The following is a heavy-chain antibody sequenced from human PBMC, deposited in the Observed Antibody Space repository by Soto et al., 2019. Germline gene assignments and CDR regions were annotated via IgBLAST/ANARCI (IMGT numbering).Heavy chain of an antibody. Sequence: PGESLKISCATSGFTFSNFDMHWVRQVPGKGLEWVSAIGAARDPYYLGSVKGRFTISRENAKNSVYLQMNDLRAGDSAVYYCARAYTGRLPRRADYYYAMDVWGQGTTVTSP. D-gene: IGHD2-2*02. CDR2: IGAARDP. CDR3: ARAYTGRLPRRADYYYAMDV. CDR1: GFTFSNFD. V-gene: IGHV3-13*05. J-gene: IGHJ6*02.